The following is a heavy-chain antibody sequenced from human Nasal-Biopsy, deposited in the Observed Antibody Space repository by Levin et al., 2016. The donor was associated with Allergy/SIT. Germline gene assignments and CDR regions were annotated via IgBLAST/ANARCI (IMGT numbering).Heavy chain of an antibody. CDR3: ARLIGSGPFDY. D-gene: IGHD3-10*01. J-gene: IGHJ4*02. Sequence: SETLSLTCTVSGGSISSNYWSWIRQTPGTGLELIGYVSHTGSTNYNPSLKSRVTVLGDTSKNQFSLKLSSVTAADTAVYYCARLIGSGPFDYWGQGILVTVSS. V-gene: IGHV4-59*08. CDR1: GGSISSNY. CDR2: VSHTGST.